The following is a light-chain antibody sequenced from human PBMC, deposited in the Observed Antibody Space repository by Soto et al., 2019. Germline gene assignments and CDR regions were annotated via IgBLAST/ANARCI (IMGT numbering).Light chain of an antibody. V-gene: IGKV1-12*01. J-gene: IGKJ4*02. Sequence: DIDVPRGPSCLSASLGDGVTITSRASQGISSWLAWYQQKPGKAPKLLIYAASSLQSGVPSRFSGSGSGTDFTLAISILQPEDFATYYSQQANSLPRAFGGGTKVDIK. CDR3: QQANSLPRA. CDR1: QGISSW. CDR2: AAS.